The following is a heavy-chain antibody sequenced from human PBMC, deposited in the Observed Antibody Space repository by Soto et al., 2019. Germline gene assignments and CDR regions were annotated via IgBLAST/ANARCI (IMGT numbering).Heavy chain of an antibody. CDR3: ASHNFFCGGDCNSSGMDV. J-gene: IGHJ6*02. CDR2: IDPSDSYT. CDR1: GYMFTNYW. D-gene: IGHD2-21*02. V-gene: IGHV5-10-1*01. Sequence: PGESLKISCQGSGYMFTNYWINWVRQVPWGGLEWMGRIDPSDSYTKYNPSFQGLVTISADKSTSTAFLQWSSLRASDTAVYYCASHNFFCGGDCNSSGMDVWGQGTTVTV.